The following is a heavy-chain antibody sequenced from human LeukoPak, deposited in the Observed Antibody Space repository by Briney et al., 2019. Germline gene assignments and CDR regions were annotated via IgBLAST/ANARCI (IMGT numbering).Heavy chain of an antibody. CDR3: ARAWAGAFDI. CDR1: GGSISSGGYS. Sequence: SETLSLTCAVSGGSISSGGYSWSWIRQPPGKGLEWIGYIYHSGSTYYNPSLKGRVTISVDRSKNQFSLKLSSVTAADTAVYYCARAWAGAFDIWGQGTMVTVSS. V-gene: IGHV4-30-2*01. J-gene: IGHJ3*02. D-gene: IGHD6-19*01. CDR2: IYHSGST.